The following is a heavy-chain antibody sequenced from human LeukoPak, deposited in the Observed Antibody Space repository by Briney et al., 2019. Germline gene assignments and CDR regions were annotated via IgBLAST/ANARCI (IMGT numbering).Heavy chain of an antibody. V-gene: IGHV3-48*01. CDR2: ISSSSNTI. D-gene: IGHD3-10*01. J-gene: IGHJ4*02. CDR3: ASLFRGVIMGVQYYFDY. CDR1: GFSFNIYS. Sequence: PGGSLRLSCAASGFSFNIYSMNWVRQAPGKGLEWVSYISSSSNTIYYADSVKGRFTISRDNAKNSLYLQMNSLRAEDTAVYYCASLFRGVIMGVQYYFDYWGQGTLVTVSS.